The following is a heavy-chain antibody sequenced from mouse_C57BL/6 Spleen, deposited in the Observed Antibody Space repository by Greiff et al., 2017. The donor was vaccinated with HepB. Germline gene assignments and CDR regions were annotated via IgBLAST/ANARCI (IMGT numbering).Heavy chain of an antibody. D-gene: IGHD2-3*01. CDR1: GYAFSSSW. Sequence: QVQLQQSGPELVKPGASVKISCKASGYAFSSSWMNWVKQRPGKGLEWIGRIYPGDGDTNYNGKFKGKATLTADKSSSTAYMQFSSLTSEDSAIYYCARGDGYYFDVWGTGTTVTVSS. J-gene: IGHJ1*03. CDR3: ARGDGYYFDV. V-gene: IGHV1-82*01. CDR2: IYPGDGDT.